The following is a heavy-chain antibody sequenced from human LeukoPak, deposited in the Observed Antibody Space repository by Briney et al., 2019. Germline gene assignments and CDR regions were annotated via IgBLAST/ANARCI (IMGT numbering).Heavy chain of an antibody. CDR2: INHSGST. CDR3: ARRGIAALGY. V-gene: IGHV4-34*01. J-gene: IGHJ4*02. Sequence: SETLSLTCAVYGGSFSGYYWSWIRQPPGKGLEWIGEINHSGSTNYNPSLKSRVTISVDTSKNQFSLKLSSVTAADTAVYYCARRGIAALGYWGQGTLVTVSS. CDR1: GGSFSGYY. D-gene: IGHD6-6*01.